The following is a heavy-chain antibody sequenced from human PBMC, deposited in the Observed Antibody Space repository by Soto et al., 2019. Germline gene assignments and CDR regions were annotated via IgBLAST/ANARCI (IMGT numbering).Heavy chain of an antibody. CDR1: GYSFTSYW. J-gene: IGHJ6*02. Sequence: ESLKISCKGSGYSFTSYWISWVRQMPGKGLEWMGRIDPSDSYTNYSPSSQGHVTISADKSISTAYLQWSSLKASDTAMYYCARSSDIVVVPAAFEPAEYYYYGMDVWGQGTTVTVSS. CDR3: ARSSDIVVVPAAFEPAEYYYYGMDV. CDR2: IDPSDSYT. V-gene: IGHV5-10-1*01. D-gene: IGHD2-2*01.